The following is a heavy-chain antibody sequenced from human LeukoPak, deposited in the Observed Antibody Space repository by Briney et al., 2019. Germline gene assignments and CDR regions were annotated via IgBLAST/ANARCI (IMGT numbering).Heavy chain of an antibody. D-gene: IGHD3-22*01. J-gene: IGHJ4*02. CDR1: GYTFTSYD. V-gene: IGHV1-8*01. CDR2: MNPNSGNT. CDR3: ARVRYSHVSSGYYYDFDY. Sequence: ASVKVSCKASGYTFTSYDINWVRQATGQGLEWMGWMNPNSGNTGYAQKFQGRVTMTRNTSISTAYMELRSLRSEDTAVYYCARVRYSHVSSGYYYDFDYWGRGTLVTVSS.